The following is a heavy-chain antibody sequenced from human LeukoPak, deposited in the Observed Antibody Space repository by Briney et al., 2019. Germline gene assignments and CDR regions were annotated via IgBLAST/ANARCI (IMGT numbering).Heavy chain of an antibody. V-gene: IGHV4-34*01. Sequence: SETLSLTCAVYGGSFSGYYWSWIRQPPRKGLEWIGEINHSGSTNYNPSLKSRVTISVDTSKNQFSLKLSSVTAADTAVYYCAAILDYYDSSGYADYWGQGTLVTVSS. D-gene: IGHD3-22*01. CDR1: GGSFSGYY. J-gene: IGHJ4*02. CDR3: AAILDYYDSSGYADY. CDR2: INHSGST.